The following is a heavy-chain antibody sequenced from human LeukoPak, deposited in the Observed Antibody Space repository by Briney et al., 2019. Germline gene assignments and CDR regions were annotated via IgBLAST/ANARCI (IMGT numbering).Heavy chain of an antibody. J-gene: IGHJ4*02. Sequence: GGSLRVSCAASGFTFSSYAMHWVRQAPGKGLEWVAVISYDGSNKYYADSVKGRFTISRDNSKNTLYLQMNSLRAEDTAVYYCASRIGDYWGQGTLVTVSS. CDR3: ASRIGDY. CDR2: ISYDGSNK. D-gene: IGHD2/OR15-2a*01. CDR1: GFTFSSYA. V-gene: IGHV3-30-3*01.